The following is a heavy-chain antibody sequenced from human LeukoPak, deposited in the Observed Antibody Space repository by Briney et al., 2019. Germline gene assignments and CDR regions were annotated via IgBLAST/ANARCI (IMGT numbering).Heavy chain of an antibody. CDR2: ISGSGGST. CDR1: GCTFSSYA. Sequence: GGYLRLSCAASGCTFSSYAMSWVRQAPGKGLEWVSAISGSGGSTYYADSVKGRFTISRDNSKNTLYLQMNSLRAEDTAVYYCAKDIGLLRFLEWLSSGGMDVWGQGTTVTVSS. CDR3: AKDIGLLRFLEWLSSGGMDV. V-gene: IGHV3-23*01. J-gene: IGHJ6*02. D-gene: IGHD3-3*01.